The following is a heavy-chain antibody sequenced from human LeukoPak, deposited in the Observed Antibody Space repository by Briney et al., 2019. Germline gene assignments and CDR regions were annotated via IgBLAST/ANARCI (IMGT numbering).Heavy chain of an antibody. CDR1: GGSISRSNW. CDR3: ARDERWLQYNDAFDI. CDR2: IYHSGST. D-gene: IGHD5-24*01. J-gene: IGHJ3*02. Sequence: PSGTLSLTCAVSGGSISRSNWWSWVRQPPGKGLEWIGEIYHSGSTYYNPSLKSRVTISVDTSKNQFSLKLSSVTAADTAVYYCARDERWLQYNDAFDIWGQGTMVTVSS. V-gene: IGHV4-4*02.